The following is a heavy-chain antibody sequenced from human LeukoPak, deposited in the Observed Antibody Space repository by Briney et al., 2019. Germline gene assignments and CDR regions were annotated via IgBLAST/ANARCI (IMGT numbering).Heavy chain of an antibody. CDR1: GYTFTSYD. J-gene: IGHJ6*03. Sequence: ASVKVSCKASGYTFTSYDINWVRQATGQGLEWMGWMNPNSGNTGYAQKFQGRVTITRNTSISTAYMELSSLRSEDTAVYYCARAHGIAVAGGLRVYYYYYMDVWGKGTTVTVSS. V-gene: IGHV1-8*03. CDR3: ARAHGIAVAGGLRVYYYYYMDV. CDR2: MNPNSGNT. D-gene: IGHD6-19*01.